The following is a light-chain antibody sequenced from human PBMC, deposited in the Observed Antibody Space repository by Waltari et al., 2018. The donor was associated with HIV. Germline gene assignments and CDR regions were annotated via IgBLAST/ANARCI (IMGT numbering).Light chain of an antibody. CDR3: QSYDSSLSREV. V-gene: IGLV1-40*01. Sequence: QSVLTQPPSVSGAPGQRVTISCTGSSSNIGAGYDVHWYQQLPGTAPKLLIYGNSNRPSGVPDRFSGSKSGTSASLAITGLQAEDEADYYCQSYDSSLSREVVGGGTKLTVL. CDR1: SSNIGAGYD. J-gene: IGLJ2*01. CDR2: GNS.